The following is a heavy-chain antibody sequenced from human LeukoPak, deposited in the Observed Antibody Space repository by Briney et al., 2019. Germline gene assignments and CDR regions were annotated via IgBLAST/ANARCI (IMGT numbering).Heavy chain of an antibody. D-gene: IGHD6-13*01. V-gene: IGHV1-24*01. J-gene: IGHJ1*01. CDR3: AIPNEDGSRAWQQLVI. CDR2: FDPEDGET. Sequence: ASVKVSCKVSGYTLIELSMHWVRQAPGKGLEWMGGFDPEDGETIYAQKFQGRVTMTEDTSTDTAYMELSSLRSEDTAVYYCAIPNEDGSRAWQQLVIWGQGTLVTVSS. CDR1: GYTLIELS.